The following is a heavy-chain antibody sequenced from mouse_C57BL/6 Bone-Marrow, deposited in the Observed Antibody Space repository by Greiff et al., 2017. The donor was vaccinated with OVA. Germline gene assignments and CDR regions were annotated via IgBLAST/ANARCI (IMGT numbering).Heavy chain of an antibody. V-gene: IGHV5-9-1*02. CDR2: ISSGGDYI. Sequence: DVKLVESGEGLVKPGGSLQLSCAASGFTFSSYAMSWVRQTPEKRLEWVAYISSGGDYIYYADTVKGRFTISRDNARNTLYLQMSSLKSEDTAMYYCTRNYGSSHYYAMDYWGQGTSVTVSS. J-gene: IGHJ4*01. CDR3: TRNYGSSHYYAMDY. CDR1: GFTFSSYA. D-gene: IGHD1-1*01.